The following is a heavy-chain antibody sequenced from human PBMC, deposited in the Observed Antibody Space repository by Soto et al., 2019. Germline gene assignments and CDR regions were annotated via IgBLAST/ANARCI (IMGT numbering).Heavy chain of an antibody. CDR3: ARVTEVGYYYYGMDV. CDR2: IYHSGST. Sequence: SETLSLTCAVSGGSISSGGYSWSWIRQPPGKGLEWIGYIYHSGSTYYNPSLKSRVTISVDRSKNQFSLKLSSVTAADTGVYYCARVTEVGYYYYGMDVWGQGTTVTVSS. D-gene: IGHD2-8*02. V-gene: IGHV4-30-2*01. CDR1: GGSISSGGYS. J-gene: IGHJ6*02.